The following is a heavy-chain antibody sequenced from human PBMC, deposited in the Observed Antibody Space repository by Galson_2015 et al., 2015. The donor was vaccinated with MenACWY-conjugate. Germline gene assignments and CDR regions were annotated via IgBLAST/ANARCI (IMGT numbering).Heavy chain of an antibody. Sequence: QSGAEVKKPGESLKISCQVSGYTFPTYWIGWVRQMPGKGLEWMGIIYPGDSNTRYSPSFEGQVTISVDKSIRTVYLQWSTLKASDTAMYFCARREGYYGSGRTFPWFDSWGQGTLVTVPS. D-gene: IGHD3-10*01. CDR1: GYTFPTYW. CDR2: IYPGDSNT. CDR3: ARREGYYGSGRTFPWFDS. J-gene: IGHJ5*01. V-gene: IGHV5-51*01.